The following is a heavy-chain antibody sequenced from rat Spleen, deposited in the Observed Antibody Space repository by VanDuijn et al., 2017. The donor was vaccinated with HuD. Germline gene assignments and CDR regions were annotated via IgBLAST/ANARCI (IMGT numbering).Heavy chain of an antibody. D-gene: IGHD1-4*01. Sequence: EVQLQESGPGLVKPSQSLSLTCSVTDYSITSNFWGWIRKFPGNKMEWIGHITYSGSTTYNPSLKSRISITRDTSKNQFFLQLNSVTTEDTATYYCTRPDGYTYVMAAWGQGASVTVSS. CDR1: DYSITSNF. J-gene: IGHJ4*01. CDR2: ITYSGST. CDR3: TRPDGYTYVMAA. V-gene: IGHV3-1*01.